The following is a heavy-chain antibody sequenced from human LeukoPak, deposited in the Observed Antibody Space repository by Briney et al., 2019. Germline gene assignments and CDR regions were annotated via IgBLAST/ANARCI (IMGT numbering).Heavy chain of an antibody. V-gene: IGHV3-30*18. J-gene: IGHJ3*02. CDR2: ISYDGSNK. CDR3: AKYAYNWNAPDGFDM. D-gene: IGHD1-1*01. CDR1: GFTFSNFG. Sequence: GGSLRLSCAASGFTFSNFGMHWVRQAPGKGLEWMAVISYDGSNKYYADSVKGRFTISRDNSKNTLYLQMNSLRTDDTSVYFCAKYAYNWNAPDGFDMWGQGTMVIVSS.